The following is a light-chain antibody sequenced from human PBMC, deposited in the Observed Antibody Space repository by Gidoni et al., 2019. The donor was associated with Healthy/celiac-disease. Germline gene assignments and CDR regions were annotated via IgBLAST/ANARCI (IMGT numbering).Light chain of an antibody. J-gene: IGKJ3*01. V-gene: IGKV3-15*01. Sequence: EIVMTQSPATLSVSPGERATLPCRARQSVSSNLAWYQQKPGQPPRLLIYGASTRATGIPARFSGSGSGTEFTLTISSLQSEDFAVYYCQQYNNWPPVTFGPGTKVDIK. CDR1: QSVSSN. CDR2: GAS. CDR3: QQYNNWPPVT.